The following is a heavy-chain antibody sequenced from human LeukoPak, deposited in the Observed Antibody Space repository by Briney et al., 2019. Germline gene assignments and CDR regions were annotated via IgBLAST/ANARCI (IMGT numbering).Heavy chain of an antibody. CDR3: ARDRGGGYCSSTSCYPADAFDI. Sequence: GASVKVSCKASGYTFTGYYMHWVRQSPGQGLEWMGWINPNSGGTNYAQKFQGCVTMTRDTSNSTAYMELSRLRSDDTAVYYCARDRGGGYCSSTSCYPADAFDIWGQGTMVTVSS. V-gene: IGHV1-2*04. CDR1: GYTFTGYY. J-gene: IGHJ3*02. CDR2: INPNSGGT. D-gene: IGHD2-2*01.